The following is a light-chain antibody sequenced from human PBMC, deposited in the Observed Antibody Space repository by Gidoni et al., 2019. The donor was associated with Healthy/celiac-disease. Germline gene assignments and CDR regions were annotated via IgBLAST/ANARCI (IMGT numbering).Light chain of an antibody. CDR3: QQYGSSPPWT. CDR1: QSVSSSY. CDR2: SAS. Sequence: EIVLTQSPATLSLSPGERATLSCRASQSVSSSYLAWYQQKPGQAPRLLIYSASSRATGIPDRFSGGGSGADFTLTISRLEPEDFAVYYCQQYGSSPPWTFGQGTKVEIK. J-gene: IGKJ1*01. V-gene: IGKV3-20*01.